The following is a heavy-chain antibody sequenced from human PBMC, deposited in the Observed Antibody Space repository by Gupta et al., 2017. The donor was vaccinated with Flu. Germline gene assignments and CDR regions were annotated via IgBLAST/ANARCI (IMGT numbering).Heavy chain of an antibody. V-gene: IGHV3-23*01. D-gene: IGHD3-22*01. CDR1: GFTFSSYA. CDR3: AKDLGYYYDSSVFGGGDAFDI. CDR2: ISGSGGST. Sequence: EVQLLESGGGLVQPGGSLTLSCAASGFTFSSYAMRWVRQAPGKGLEWVSAISGSGGSTYYADSVKGRFTISRDNSKNTLYLQMNSLRAEDTAVYYCAKDLGYYYDSSVFGGGDAFDIWGQGTMVTVSS. J-gene: IGHJ3*02.